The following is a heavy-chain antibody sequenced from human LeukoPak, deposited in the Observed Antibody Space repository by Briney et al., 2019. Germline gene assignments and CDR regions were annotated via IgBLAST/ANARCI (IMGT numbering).Heavy chain of an antibody. J-gene: IGHJ4*02. CDR2: IYSGGST. V-gene: IGHV3-66*01. Sequence: GGSLRLSCAASGFTVSSNYMSWVRQAPGKGLEWVSVIYSGGSTYYADSVKGRFTISRDNSKNTLYLQMNSLRAEDTAVYYCARMSGYSYGLYYFDYRGQGTLVTVSS. CDR1: GFTVSSNY. D-gene: IGHD5-18*01. CDR3: ARMSGYSYGLYYFDY.